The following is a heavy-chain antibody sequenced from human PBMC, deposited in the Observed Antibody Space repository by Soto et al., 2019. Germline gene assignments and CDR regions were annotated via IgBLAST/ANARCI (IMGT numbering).Heavy chain of an antibody. CDR2: IYYSGST. Sequence: NPSETLSLTCTVSGGSISSYYWSWIRQPPGKGLEWIGYIYYSGSTNYNPSLKSRVTISVDTSKNQFSLKLSSVTAADTAVYYCARVGYYDSSGYYSLDAFDIWGQGTMVTVSS. CDR3: ARVGYYDSSGYYSLDAFDI. V-gene: IGHV4-59*01. J-gene: IGHJ3*02. CDR1: GGSISSYY. D-gene: IGHD3-22*01.